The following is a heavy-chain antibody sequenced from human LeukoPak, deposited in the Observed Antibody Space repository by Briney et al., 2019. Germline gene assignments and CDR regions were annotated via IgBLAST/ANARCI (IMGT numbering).Heavy chain of an antibody. Sequence: GGSLRLSCAASGFTFSSYAMHWVRQAPGKGLEWVAVISYDGSNKYYADSVKGRFTISRDNSKNTLYLQMNSLRAEDTAVYYCASLEIVVLVAVPFESNWFDPWGQGTLVTVSS. J-gene: IGHJ5*02. CDR1: GFTFSSYA. CDR3: ASLEIVVLVAVPFESNWFDP. V-gene: IGHV3-30-3*01. D-gene: IGHD2-15*01. CDR2: ISYDGSNK.